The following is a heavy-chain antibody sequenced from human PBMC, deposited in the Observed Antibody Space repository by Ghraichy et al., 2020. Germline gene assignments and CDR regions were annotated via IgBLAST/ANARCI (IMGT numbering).Heavy chain of an antibody. CDR1: GGSISSYY. CDR2: IYYSGST. CDR3: ARSDGGNSVPLWY. V-gene: IGHV4-59*01. J-gene: IGHJ4*02. Sequence: SETLSLTCIVSGGSISSYYWSWIRQPPGKGLEWIGYIYYSGSTNYNPSLKSRVTISVDTSKNQLSLKLSSVTTADTAVYYCARSDGGNSVPLWYWGQGTLVTVSS. D-gene: IGHD4-23*01.